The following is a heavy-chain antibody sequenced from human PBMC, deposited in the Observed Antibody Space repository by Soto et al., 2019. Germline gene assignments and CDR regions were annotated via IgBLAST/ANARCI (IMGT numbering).Heavy chain of an antibody. D-gene: IGHD2-2*01. J-gene: IGHJ6*03. CDR1: SGSISSSNW. CDR3: SRCSSTSPPLVYYYYYYMDV. CDR2: IYHSGST. V-gene: IGHV4-4*02. Sequence: SETLSLTCAVSSGSISSSNWWSWVRQPPGKGLEWIGEIYHSGSTNYNPYLKSRVTISVDKSKNQFYLKLSSVTAADTAVYYCSRCSSTSPPLVYYYYYYMDVWGKGTTVTVSS.